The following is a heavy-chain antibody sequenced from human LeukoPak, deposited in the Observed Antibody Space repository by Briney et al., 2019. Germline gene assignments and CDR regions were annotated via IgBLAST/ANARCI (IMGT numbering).Heavy chain of an antibody. D-gene: IGHD3-9*01. CDR3: AKDGDILTGYPHFDY. CDR1: GFTFSGYG. Sequence: GGSLRLSCAASGFTFSGYGMHWVRQAPGKGLEWVAVISYDGSNKYYADSVKGRFTISRDNSKDTLYLQMNSLRAEDTAVYYCAKDGDILTGYPHFDYWGQGTLVTVSS. CDR2: ISYDGSNK. J-gene: IGHJ4*02. V-gene: IGHV3-30*18.